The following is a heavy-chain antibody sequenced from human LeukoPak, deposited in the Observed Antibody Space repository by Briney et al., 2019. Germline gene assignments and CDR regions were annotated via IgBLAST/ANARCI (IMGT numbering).Heavy chain of an antibody. Sequence: GGSLRLSCAASGFTFSSYAMHWVRQAPGKGLEWVAVISYDGSNKYYADSVKGRFTISRDNSKNTLYLQMNSLRAEDTAVYYCARDMDYYGGNSIGYFVYWGQGTLVTVSS. V-gene: IGHV3-30*04. CDR3: ARDMDYYGGNSIGYFVY. D-gene: IGHD4-23*01. CDR1: GFTFSSYA. J-gene: IGHJ4*02. CDR2: ISYDGSNK.